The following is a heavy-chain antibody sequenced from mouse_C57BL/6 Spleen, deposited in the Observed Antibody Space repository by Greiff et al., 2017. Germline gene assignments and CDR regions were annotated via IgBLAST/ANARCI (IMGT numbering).Heavy chain of an antibody. CDR2: SRNKANDYTT. D-gene: IGHD2-2*01. J-gene: IGHJ1*03. CDR1: GFTFSDFY. CDR3: ARDAVNGYYWYFDV. V-gene: IGHV7-1*01. Sequence: EVKVVESGGGLVQSGRSLRLSCATSGFTFSDFYMEWVRQAPGKGLEWIAASRNKANDYTTEYSASVKGRFIVSRDTSQSILYLQMNALIAEDTAIYYCARDAVNGYYWYFDVWGTGTTVTVSS.